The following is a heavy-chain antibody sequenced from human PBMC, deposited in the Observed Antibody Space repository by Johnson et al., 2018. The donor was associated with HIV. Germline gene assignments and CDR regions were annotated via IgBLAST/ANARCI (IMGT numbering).Heavy chain of an antibody. J-gene: IGHJ3*02. CDR1: GFPFEDYA. CDR2: ISWNSDDI. V-gene: IGHV3-9*01. Sequence: VQLVESGGGVVQPGGSLRLSCAASGFPFEDYAMHWFRQAPGKGQEGVSGISWNSDDIGYADSVTGRFRISRYNAKNCLYLQMNGLTPEDTALYYCARSIITSPVGAFDIWGQGTMVTVSS. CDR3: ARSIITSPVGAFDI. D-gene: IGHD3-16*01.